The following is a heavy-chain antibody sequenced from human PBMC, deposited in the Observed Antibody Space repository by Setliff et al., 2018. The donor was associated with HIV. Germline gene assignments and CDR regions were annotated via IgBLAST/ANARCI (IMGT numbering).Heavy chain of an antibody. D-gene: IGHD2-15*01. V-gene: IGHV1-46*01. Sequence: GASVKVSCKASGYTFTSYGISWVRQAPGQGLEWMGIIHPSAGTTTYAQKFQGRVTMTRDASSRTLYMELSSLRSEDTAVYYCARFIVPHRFTGGPLDYWGQGTLVTVSS. J-gene: IGHJ4*02. CDR1: GYTFTSYG. CDR2: IHPSAGTT. CDR3: ARFIVPHRFTGGPLDY.